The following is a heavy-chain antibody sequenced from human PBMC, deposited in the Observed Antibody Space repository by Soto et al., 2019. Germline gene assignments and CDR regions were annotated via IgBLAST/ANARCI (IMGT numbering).Heavy chain of an antibody. CDR1: GFTVSSNY. V-gene: IGHV3-53*01. D-gene: IGHD3-3*01. CDR3: AGPVGVGTPGALDI. Sequence: GGSLRLSCAASGFTVSSNYMSWVRQAPGKGLEWVSGIYSGGSRYYADSVKGRFTISRDNSKNTLYLQMNSLRAEDTAVYYCAGPVGVGTPGALDIWGQGTMVTVPS. CDR2: IYSGGSR. J-gene: IGHJ3*02.